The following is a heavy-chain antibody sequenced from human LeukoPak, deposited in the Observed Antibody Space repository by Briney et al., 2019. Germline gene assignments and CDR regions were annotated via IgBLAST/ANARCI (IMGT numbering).Heavy chain of an antibody. Sequence: QPGGSLRLSCAASGFTFSGYAMSWVRQAPGKGLEWVSAISGSGGSTYYADSVKGRFTISRDNSKNTLYLQMNSLRAEDTAVYYCAKDPPSGIAAAGTSDWFDPWGQGTLVTVSS. CDR1: GFTFSGYA. V-gene: IGHV3-23*01. CDR3: AKDPPSGIAAAGTSDWFDP. CDR2: ISGSGGST. D-gene: IGHD6-13*01. J-gene: IGHJ5*02.